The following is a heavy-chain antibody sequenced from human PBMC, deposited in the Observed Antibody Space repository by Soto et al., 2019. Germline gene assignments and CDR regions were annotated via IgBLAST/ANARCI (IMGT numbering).Heavy chain of an antibody. CDR3: AKWNEMKRSFDD. CDR2: IHHTGNS. J-gene: IGHJ4*02. V-gene: IGHV4-59*01. Sequence: QEQLQESGPGLVKPSETLSLTCTVSAGSITNYYWNWIRQPPEKGLEWIGFIHHTGNSMSNPSLRSRLTMSVDTTEGQISLNLRAVTAADTAVYYCAKWNEMKRSFDDWGQGILVTVSS. CDR1: AGSITNYY. D-gene: IGHD1-1*01.